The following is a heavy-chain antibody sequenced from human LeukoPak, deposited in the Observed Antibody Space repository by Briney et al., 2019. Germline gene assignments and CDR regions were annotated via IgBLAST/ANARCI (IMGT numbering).Heavy chain of an antibody. J-gene: IGHJ4*02. CDR2: INGDGSTT. V-gene: IGHV3-74*01. Sequence: PGGSLRLSCAASGFAFNKYWMHWVRQAPGKGLVWVSRINGDGSTTSYADSVKGGFTISRDNAKNTLYLQMSSLRAEHTAVYYCAPGNYYDSRGYYTFGHWGQGTLVTVSS. CDR1: GFAFNKYW. D-gene: IGHD3-22*01. CDR3: APGNYYDSRGYYTFGH.